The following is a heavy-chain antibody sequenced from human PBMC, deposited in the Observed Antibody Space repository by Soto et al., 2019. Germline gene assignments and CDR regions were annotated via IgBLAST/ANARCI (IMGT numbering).Heavy chain of an antibody. CDR3: ARLTIAAAAGFDY. Sequence: QLQLQESGPGLVKPSETLSLTCTVSGGSISSSSYYWGWIRQPPGKGLEWIGSIYYSGSTYYNPSLKSRVTISVDTSKNQFSLKLSSVTAADTAVYYCARLTIAAAAGFDYWGQGTLVTVSS. CDR1: GGSISSSSYY. CDR2: IYYSGST. D-gene: IGHD6-13*01. J-gene: IGHJ4*02. V-gene: IGHV4-39*01.